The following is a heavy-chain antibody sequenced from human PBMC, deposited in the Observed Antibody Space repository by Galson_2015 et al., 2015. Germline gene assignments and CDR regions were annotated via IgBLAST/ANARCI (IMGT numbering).Heavy chain of an antibody. V-gene: IGHV1-69*13. CDR1: GGTFSNYA. CDR2: IIPIFGTA. Sequence: SVKVSCKASGGTFSNYAISWVRQAPGQGLEWVGGIIPIFGTANYAQKFQGRVTITADESTSTAYMELSSLRSEDTAVYYCARGPLRDHYYYMDVWGKGTTVTVSS. D-gene: IGHD3-16*01. CDR3: ARGPLRDHYYYMDV. J-gene: IGHJ6*03.